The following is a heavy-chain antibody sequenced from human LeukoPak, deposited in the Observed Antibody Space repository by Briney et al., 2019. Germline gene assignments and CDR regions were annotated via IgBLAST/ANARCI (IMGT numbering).Heavy chain of an antibody. J-gene: IGHJ4*02. CDR3: AKRGSGWSYYFDY. CDR1: GFTLSSYA. V-gene: IGHV3-23*01. CDR2: ISGSGGST. D-gene: IGHD6-19*01. Sequence: GSLRPSCAASGFTLSSYAMSWVRQAPGKGLEWVSAISGSGGSTYYADSVKGRFTISRDNSKNTLYLQMNSLRAEDTAVYYCAKRGSGWSYYFDYWGQGTLVTVSP.